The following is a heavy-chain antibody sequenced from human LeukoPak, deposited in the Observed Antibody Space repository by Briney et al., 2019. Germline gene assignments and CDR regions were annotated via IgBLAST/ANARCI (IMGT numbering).Heavy chain of an antibody. CDR2: FDPEDGET. J-gene: IGHJ4*02. Sequence: GASVKVSCTVSGYTLTELSMHWVRQAPGKGLEWMGGFDPEDGETIYAQKFQGRVTMTEGTSTDTAYMELSSLRSEDTAVYYCATPSPRPSTNLPDYWGQGTLVTVSP. V-gene: IGHV1-24*01. D-gene: IGHD2-8*01. CDR3: ATPSPRPSTNLPDY. CDR1: GYTLTELS.